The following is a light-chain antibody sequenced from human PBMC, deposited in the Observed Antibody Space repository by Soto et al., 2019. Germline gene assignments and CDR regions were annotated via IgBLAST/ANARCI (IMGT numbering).Light chain of an antibody. CDR1: NSDVAGYNY. CDR2: DVS. Sequence: QSALTQPASVSGSPGQSITISCTGTNSDVAGYNYVSWYQQHPGEAPKLMIYDVSNRPSGVSNRFSGSKSGNTASPTISGLPAEDEADYYCSSYTKTDSWVFGGGTKLTVL. CDR3: SSYTKTDSWV. V-gene: IGLV2-14*01. J-gene: IGLJ3*02.